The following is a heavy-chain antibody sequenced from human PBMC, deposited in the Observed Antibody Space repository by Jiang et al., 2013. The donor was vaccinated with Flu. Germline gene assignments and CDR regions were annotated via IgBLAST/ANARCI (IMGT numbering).Heavy chain of an antibody. D-gene: IGHD2-21*01. CDR3: ATCSPSDCYFDS. V-gene: IGHV4-61*02. J-gene: IGHJ4*02. CDR2: IYTSGST. CDR1: GASISSGSYY. Sequence: GPGLVKPSQTLSLTCAVSGASISSGSYYWSWIRQPAGKGLEWIGRIYTSGSTNYNSSLKSRVTISVDTSKNQFSLRLNSVTAADTAVYYCATCSPSDCYFDSWGQGTLVTVSS.